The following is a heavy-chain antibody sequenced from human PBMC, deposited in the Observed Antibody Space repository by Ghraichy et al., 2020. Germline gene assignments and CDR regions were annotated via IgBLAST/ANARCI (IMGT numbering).Heavy chain of an antibody. J-gene: IGHJ4*02. V-gene: IGHV3-23*01. CDR3: AKDRGYSGGWYSTYGY. CDR1: GFTFSSYA. Sequence: GGSLRLSCAASGFTFSSYAMSWVRQAPGKGLEWVSAISGSGGITYYADSVKGRFTISRDNSKNTLYLQMNSLRAEDTAVYYCAKDRGYSGGWYSTYGYWGQGTLVTVSS. D-gene: IGHD6-19*01. CDR2: ISGSGGIT.